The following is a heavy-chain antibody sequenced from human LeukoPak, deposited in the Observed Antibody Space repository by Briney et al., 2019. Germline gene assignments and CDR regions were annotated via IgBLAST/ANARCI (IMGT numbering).Heavy chain of an antibody. CDR1: GGSISSSNYY. Sequence: SETLSLTCTVSGGSISSSNYYWGWIRQPPGKGLEWIGNIYYSGSTFYNPSLKSRVTISVDTSKNQFSLKLSSVTAADTAVYYCARTANYYYNYMDVWGKGTTVTVSS. CDR3: ARTANYYYNYMDV. J-gene: IGHJ6*03. CDR2: IYYSGST. V-gene: IGHV4-39*07.